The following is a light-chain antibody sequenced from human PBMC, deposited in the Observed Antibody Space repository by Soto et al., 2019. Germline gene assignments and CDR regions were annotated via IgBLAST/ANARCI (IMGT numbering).Light chain of an antibody. V-gene: IGKV3-20*01. J-gene: IGKJ5*01. CDR2: GVF. CDR3: QQYGSTPRT. Sequence: EIVLTQSPGTLSLSAGERATLSCRSSQSVSSRYVAWYQHKPGQAPRLLIFGVFSRATGIPDRFSGSGSGTDFTLTISRLEPEDFAVYYCQQYGSTPRTFGLGTRLEIK. CDR1: QSVSSRY.